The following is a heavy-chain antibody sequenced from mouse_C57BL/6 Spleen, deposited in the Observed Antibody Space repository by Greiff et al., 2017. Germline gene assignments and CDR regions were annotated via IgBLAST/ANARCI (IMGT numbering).Heavy chain of an antibody. J-gene: IGHJ2*01. CDR1: GYTFTDYE. CDR2: IDPETGGT. V-gene: IGHV1-15*01. Sequence: QVQLQQSGAELVRPGASVTLSCKASGYTFTDYEMHWVKQTPVHGLEWIGAIDPETGGTAYNQKFKGKAILTADKSSSTAYMELRSLTSEDSAVYYCTYYGKDFDYWGQGTTLTVSS. D-gene: IGHD1-1*01. CDR3: TYYGKDFDY.